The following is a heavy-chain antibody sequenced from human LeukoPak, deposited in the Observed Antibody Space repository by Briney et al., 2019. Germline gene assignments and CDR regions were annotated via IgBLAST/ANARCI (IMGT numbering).Heavy chain of an antibody. CDR3: AKNVGGCSGGSCYSGFDY. CDR1: GFTVSSNY. V-gene: IGHV3-66*01. Sequence: PGGSLRLSCAASGFTVSSNYMSWVRQAPGKGLEWVSVIYSGGSTYYADSVKGRFTISRDNSKNTLYLQMNSLRAEDAALYYCAKNVGGCSGGSCYSGFDYWGQGTLVTVSS. D-gene: IGHD2-15*01. J-gene: IGHJ4*02. CDR2: IYSGGST.